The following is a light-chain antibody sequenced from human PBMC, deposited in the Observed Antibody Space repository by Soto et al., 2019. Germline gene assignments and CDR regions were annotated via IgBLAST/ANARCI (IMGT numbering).Light chain of an antibody. CDR1: QAVPNN. CDR2: AAS. Sequence: DIQMTQSPSSLSASVGDRVTIACRPSQAVPNNMALYQQKAGKAPKLLIYAASSLQSGVPTRFSGSGSGTDFTLTISSLQPEDFATYYCQQYNSYPLTFGGGTKVDIK. CDR3: QQYNSYPLT. J-gene: IGKJ4*01. V-gene: IGKV1-16*01.